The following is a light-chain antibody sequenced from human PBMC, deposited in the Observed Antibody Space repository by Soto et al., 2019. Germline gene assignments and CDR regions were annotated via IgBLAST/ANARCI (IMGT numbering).Light chain of an antibody. CDR3: QQYDDHPHA. CDR2: EAS. CDR1: QTSSSW. Sequence: EIQVTQSPSTLCGAVGDRVTITCRASQTSSSWLAWYQQKPGTAPNLLIFEASRLENGVPSRFSGSGAGTEFTLTISSLEPDDLATQFSQQYDDHPHAFSGGTKVDIK. J-gene: IGKJ4*02. V-gene: IGKV1-5*01.